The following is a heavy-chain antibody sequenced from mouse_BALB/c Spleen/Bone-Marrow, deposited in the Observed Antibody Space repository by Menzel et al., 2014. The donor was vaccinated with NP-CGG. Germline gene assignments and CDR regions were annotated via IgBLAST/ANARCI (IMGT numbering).Heavy chain of an antibody. D-gene: IGHD2-1*01. CDR2: IDPANGNT. CDR1: GFNIKDTH. CDR3: ARRALLSYPSLAR. Sequence: VQLQQLGAELVKPGVSVKLFCTASGFNIKDTHMRWVNQRSQQALEWIGRIDPANGNTKYDPKFQGKATITANTSSNTAYLQLSSLTSEDTTICYCARRALLSYPSLARWGQWTL. J-gene: IGHJ3*01. V-gene: IGHV14-3*02.